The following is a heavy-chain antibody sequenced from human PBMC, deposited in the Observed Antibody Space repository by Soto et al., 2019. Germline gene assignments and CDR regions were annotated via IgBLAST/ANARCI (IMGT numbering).Heavy chain of an antibody. CDR2: ISYDGSNK. Sequence: QVQLVESGGGVVQPGRSLRLSCAASGFTFSSYGMHWVRQAPGKGLEWVAVISYDGSNKYYADSVKGRFTISRDNSKNTLYLQMNSLRAEDTAVYYCAKDSGSYYSYYYFDYWGQGTLVTVSS. D-gene: IGHD1-26*01. V-gene: IGHV3-30*18. CDR3: AKDSGSYYSYYYFDY. J-gene: IGHJ4*02. CDR1: GFTFSSYG.